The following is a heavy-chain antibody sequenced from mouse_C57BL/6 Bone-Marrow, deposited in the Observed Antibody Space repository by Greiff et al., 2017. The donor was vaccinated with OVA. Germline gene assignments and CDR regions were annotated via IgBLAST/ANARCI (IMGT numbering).Heavy chain of an antibody. Sequence: EVQRVESGGGLVQPGGSLKLSCAASGFTFSDYYMYWVRQTPEKRLEWVAYISNGGGSTYYPDTVKGRFTISRDNAKNTLYLQMCRVKSEDTDMYYCERRSRGFAYWGQGTLVTVSA. J-gene: IGHJ3*01. CDR2: ISNGGGST. CDR1: GFTFSDYY. CDR3: ERRSRGFAY. V-gene: IGHV5-12*01.